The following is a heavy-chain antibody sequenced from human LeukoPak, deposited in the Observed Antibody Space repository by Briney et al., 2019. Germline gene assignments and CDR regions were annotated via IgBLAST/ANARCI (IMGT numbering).Heavy chain of an antibody. D-gene: IGHD3-10*01. CDR2: ISSSSSYI. J-gene: IGHJ6*02. CDR3: ARARMRSGSYYRLDYYYGMDV. CDR1: GFTFSSYS. Sequence: GSLRLSCAASGFTFSSYSMNWVRQAPGKGLEWVSSISSSSSYIYYADSVKGRFTISRDNAKNSLYLQMNSLRAEDTAVYYCARARMRSGSYYRLDYYYGMDVWGQGTTVTVSS. V-gene: IGHV3-21*01.